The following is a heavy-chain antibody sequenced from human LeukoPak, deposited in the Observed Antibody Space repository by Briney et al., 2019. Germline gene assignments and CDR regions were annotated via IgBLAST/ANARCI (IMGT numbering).Heavy chain of an antibody. Sequence: GGSLRLSCAASGFTFSNAWMSWVRQAPGKGLEWVGRIKSKTDGGTTDYAAPVKGRFTISRDDSKNTLYLQMNSLKTEDTAVYYCTTVPWRGATYYFGYWGQGTLVTVSS. V-gene: IGHV3-15*01. D-gene: IGHD1-26*01. CDR1: GFTFSNAW. CDR3: TTVPWRGATYYFGY. J-gene: IGHJ4*02. CDR2: IKSKTDGGTT.